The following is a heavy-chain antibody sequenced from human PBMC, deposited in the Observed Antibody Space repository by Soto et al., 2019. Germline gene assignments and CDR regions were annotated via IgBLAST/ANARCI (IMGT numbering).Heavy chain of an antibody. V-gene: IGHV3-30-3*01. D-gene: IGHD2-21*02. CDR1: GXPFXSXX. CDR3: ARTWGSGVTPDPFDY. Sequence: ESGGGVVQPGRSLRLSCAASGXPFXSXXXHXXRQAPGKGLEWVAVISYDGSSEYYADSVKGRFTISRDNSKNTLYLQMNSLRAEDTAVYYCARTWGSGVTPDPFDYWGQGTLVTVSS. J-gene: IGHJ4*02. CDR2: ISYDGSSE.